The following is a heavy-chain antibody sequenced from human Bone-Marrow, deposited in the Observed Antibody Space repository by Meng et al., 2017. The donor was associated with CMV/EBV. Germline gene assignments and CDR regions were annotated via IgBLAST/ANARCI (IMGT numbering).Heavy chain of an antibody. V-gene: IGHV4-61*08. Sequence: GGSISSGDYYWRWIRQPPGKGLEWIGYIYYSGSTNYNPSLKCRVTISVDTSKNQFSLKLSSVTAADTAVYYCASDRLVAPPIIWGRGTMVPVSS. CDR1: GGSISSGDYY. CDR2: IYYSGST. J-gene: IGHJ3*02. D-gene: IGHD5-12*01. CDR3: ASDRLVAPPII.